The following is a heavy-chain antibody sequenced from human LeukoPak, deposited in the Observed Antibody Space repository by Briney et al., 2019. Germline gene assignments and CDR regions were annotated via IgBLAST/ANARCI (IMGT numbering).Heavy chain of an antibody. D-gene: IGHD3-10*01. CDR2: IIPIFGTA. CDR1: GGTFSNYA. V-gene: IGHV1-69*13. CDR3: ARTGTDGSGINKLDY. J-gene: IGHJ4*02. Sequence: SVKVSCKASGGTFSNYAINWVRQAPGQGLEWMGGIIPIFGTATYAQKFQGRVAITADESTSTAYMELSSLRSEDTAVYYCARTGTDGSGINKLDYWGQGTLVTVSS.